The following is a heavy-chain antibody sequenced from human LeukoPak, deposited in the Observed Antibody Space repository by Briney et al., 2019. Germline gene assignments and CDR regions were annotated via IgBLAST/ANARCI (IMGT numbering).Heavy chain of an antibody. D-gene: IGHD5-24*01. V-gene: IGHV4-34*01. J-gene: IGHJ4*02. CDR1: GGSFSGYY. CDR3: ARGPADYNKLKPGDRDGYNYKSKRTPFDY. CDR2: INHSGST. Sequence: PSETLSLTCAVYGGSFSGYYWSWIRQPPGKGLEWIGEINHSGSTKYNPSLKSRVTISVDTSKNQLSLRLSSVTAADTAVYYCARGPADYNKLKPGDRDGYNYKSKRTPFDYWGQGTLVTVSS.